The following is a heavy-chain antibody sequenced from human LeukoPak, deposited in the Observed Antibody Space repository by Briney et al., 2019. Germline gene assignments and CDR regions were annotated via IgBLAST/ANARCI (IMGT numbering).Heavy chain of an antibody. V-gene: IGHV3-30*04. CDR3: ARESVARGLFDY. J-gene: IGHJ4*02. Sequence: GGSLRLSCAASGCTFSTYVMHWVRQAPGKGLEWVAVISKDGSNEDYADSVKGRFSISRDNSKNTLFLQMNSLGVEDTAVYYCARESVARGLFDYWGQGTLVTVSS. D-gene: IGHD5-12*01. CDR2: ISKDGSNE. CDR1: GCTFSTYV.